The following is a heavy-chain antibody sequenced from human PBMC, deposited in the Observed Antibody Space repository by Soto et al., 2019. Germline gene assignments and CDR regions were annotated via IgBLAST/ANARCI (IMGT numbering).Heavy chain of an antibody. J-gene: IGHJ4*02. CDR1: GFTFSRYW. Sequence: EVQLVESGGGLVQPGGSLRLSCAVSGFTFSRYWMHWFRQDPGNGLVWVSSINTDGTNTQYADSVRGRFTVSRDNAKNTVYLQMISLRSEDTAVYYCAKALLWGQSDYWGQGTLVVVSS. V-gene: IGHV3-74*03. D-gene: IGHD3-16*01. CDR3: AKALLWGQSDY. CDR2: INTDGTNT.